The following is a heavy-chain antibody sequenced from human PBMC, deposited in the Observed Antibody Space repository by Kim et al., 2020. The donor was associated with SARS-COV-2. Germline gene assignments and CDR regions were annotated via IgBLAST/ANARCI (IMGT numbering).Heavy chain of an antibody. D-gene: IGHD6-25*01. J-gene: IGHJ3*02. Sequence: TRYSPSFQGQVTISADKSISTAYLQWSSLKASDTAMYYCARRPSGDAFDIWGQGTMVTVSS. CDR2: T. V-gene: IGHV5-51*01. CDR3: ARRPSGDAFDI.